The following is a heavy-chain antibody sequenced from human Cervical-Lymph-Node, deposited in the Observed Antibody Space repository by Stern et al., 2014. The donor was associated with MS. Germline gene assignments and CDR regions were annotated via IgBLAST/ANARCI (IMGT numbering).Heavy chain of an antibody. CDR1: GFKFSIYW. CDR2: IYPGDSET. Sequence: VQLGQSGAELIRPGESLKISCKGSGFKFSIYWIAWVRPMPGKGLEWMGIIYPGDSETRYSPSFQGQVTMSADKSTSTAYLQWSSLNASDTAMYFCARQTTAWASDVWGQGTLVTVSS. CDR3: ARQTTAWASDV. V-gene: IGHV5-51*01. D-gene: IGHD1-14*01. J-gene: IGHJ4*02.